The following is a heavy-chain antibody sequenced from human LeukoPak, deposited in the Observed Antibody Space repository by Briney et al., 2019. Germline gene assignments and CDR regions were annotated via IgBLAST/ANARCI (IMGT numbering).Heavy chain of an antibody. CDR1: EFTFSSYW. V-gene: IGHV3-7*03. CDR3: AREFNIAVAGIYTGFDI. D-gene: IGHD6-19*01. J-gene: IGHJ3*02. Sequence: GESLRLSCAASEFTFSSYWMSWVRQAPGMGLERVANIKEDGSEKRYVGSVKGRFTISRDNAKNSLYLQMNSLRADDTAVYYCAREFNIAVAGIYTGFDIWGQGTMVTVSS. CDR2: IKEDGSEK.